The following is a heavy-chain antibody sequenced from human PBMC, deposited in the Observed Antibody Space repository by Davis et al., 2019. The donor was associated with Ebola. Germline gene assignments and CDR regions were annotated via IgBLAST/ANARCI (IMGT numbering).Heavy chain of an antibody. V-gene: IGHV1-69*13. Sequence: AASVKVSCKASGGTFSSYAISWVRQAPGQGLEWMGGIIPMFDTPNYAQKFQGRVTITADESTSTAYMELSSLRSEDTAVYYCARDSSAFFGYWGQGTLVTVSS. CDR2: IIPMFDTP. J-gene: IGHJ4*02. CDR3: ARDSSAFFGY. CDR1: GGTFSSYA. D-gene: IGHD3-3*01.